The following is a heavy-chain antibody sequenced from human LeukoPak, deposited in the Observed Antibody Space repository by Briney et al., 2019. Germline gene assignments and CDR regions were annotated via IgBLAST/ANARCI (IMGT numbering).Heavy chain of an antibody. D-gene: IGHD6-25*01. J-gene: IGHJ4*02. CDR3: ARGGGRAYYFDY. CDR1: GYTFTGYY. V-gene: IGHV1-2*02. Sequence: ASVKVSCKASGYTFTGYYMHWVRQATGQGLEWMGWINPNSGGTNYAQKFQGRVTMTRDTSVSTAYMELSRLRSDDTAVYYCARGGGRAYYFDYWGQGTLVTVSS. CDR2: INPNSGGT.